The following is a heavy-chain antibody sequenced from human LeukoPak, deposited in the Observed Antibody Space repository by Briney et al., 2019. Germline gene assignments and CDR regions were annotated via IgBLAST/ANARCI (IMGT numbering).Heavy chain of an antibody. J-gene: IGHJ6*02. CDR1: GYTFTSYD. D-gene: IGHD6-19*01. CDR3: AREGPMGVSVAGTRYYGMDV. Sequence: SVKVSCKASGYTFTSYDINWGRQAPGQGLEWMGRIIPILGIANYAQKFQGRVTITADKSTSTAYMELSSLRSEDTAVYYCAREGPMGVSVAGTRYYGMDVWGQGTTVTVSS. CDR2: IIPILGIA. V-gene: IGHV1-69*04.